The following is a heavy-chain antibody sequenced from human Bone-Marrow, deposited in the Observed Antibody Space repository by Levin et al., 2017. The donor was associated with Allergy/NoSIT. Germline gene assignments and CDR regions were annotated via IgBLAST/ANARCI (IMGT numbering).Heavy chain of an antibody. V-gene: IGHV3-30*18. D-gene: IGHD4-23*01. CDR3: AKDFARWYTHPLDY. J-gene: IGHJ4*02. CDR2: ISYDGKNT. CDR1: GFTFNSYG. Sequence: GESLKISCAASGFTFNSYGMHWVRQAPGKGLEWVAIISYDGKNTYYSDSVTGRFAISRDNSKNTVLMQMNNLRSEGTAVYYCAKDFARWYTHPLDYWGQGTLVSVSS.